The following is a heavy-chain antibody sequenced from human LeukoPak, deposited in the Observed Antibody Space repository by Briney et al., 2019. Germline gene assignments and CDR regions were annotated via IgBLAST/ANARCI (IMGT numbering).Heavy chain of an antibody. V-gene: IGHV4-34*01. CDR2: INHSGST. CDR1: GGSFSGYY. CDR3: ATGGYSYGYTDAFDI. J-gene: IGHJ3*02. Sequence: SETLSLTCAVYGGSFSGYYWSWIRQPPGKGLEWIGEINHSGSTNYNPSLKSRVTISVDTSKNQFSLKLSSVTAADTAVYYCATGGYSYGYTDAFDIWGQGTMVTASS. D-gene: IGHD5-18*01.